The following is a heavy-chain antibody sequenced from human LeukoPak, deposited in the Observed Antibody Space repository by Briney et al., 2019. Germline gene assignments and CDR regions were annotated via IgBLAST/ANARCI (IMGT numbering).Heavy chain of an antibody. Sequence: PGGSLRLSCAASGFTFSDYYMSWIRQAPGKGLEWVSYISSSGSTIYYADSVEGRFTISRDNAKNSLYLQMNSLRAEDTAVYYCARVPRTIFGVIIHFDYWGQGTLVTVSS. CDR2: ISSSGSTI. J-gene: IGHJ4*02. D-gene: IGHD3-3*01. CDR3: ARVPRTIFGVIIHFDY. CDR1: GFTFSDYY. V-gene: IGHV3-11*01.